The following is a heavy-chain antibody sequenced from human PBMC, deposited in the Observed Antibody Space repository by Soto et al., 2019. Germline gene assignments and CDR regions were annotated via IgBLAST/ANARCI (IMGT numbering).Heavy chain of an antibody. CDR3: GRVRSSGWFDAVDI. Sequence: ASVAVTCTASGGTFSSFAINWVRQAPGQGLEWVGGSIPLLDTTNYVQKFQGRVTITADKSTSTAYMEVRGLRFEDTAVYYCGRVRSSGWFDAVDIWGQGTMVTVSS. J-gene: IGHJ3*02. CDR1: GGTFSSFA. V-gene: IGHV1-69*06. CDR2: SIPLLDTT. D-gene: IGHD6-19*01.